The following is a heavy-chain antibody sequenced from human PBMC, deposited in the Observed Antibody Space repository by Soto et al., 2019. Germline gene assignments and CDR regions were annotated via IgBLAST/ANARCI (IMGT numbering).Heavy chain of an antibody. CDR2: IYYSGST. CDR3: ARDAILAADGYYYYYGMDV. D-gene: IGHD6-13*01. V-gene: IGHV4-61*01. Sequence: SETLSLTCTVSGGSVSSCSYYWSWIRQPPGKGLEWIGYIYYSGSTNYNPSLKSRVTISVDTSKNQFSLKLSSVTAADTAVYYCARDAILAADGYYYYYGMDVWGQGTTVT. CDR1: GGSVSSCSYY. J-gene: IGHJ6*02.